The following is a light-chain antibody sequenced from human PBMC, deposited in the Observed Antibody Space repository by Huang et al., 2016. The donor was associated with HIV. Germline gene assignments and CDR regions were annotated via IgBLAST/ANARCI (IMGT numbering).Light chain of an antibody. V-gene: IGKV3-15*01. CDR1: QSVSSN. Sequence: RASQSVSSNLAWYQHKPGQAPRLLIYGASTRATGIPARFSGSGSGTEFTLTISSLRSEDFAVYYCQQYNNWPETFGPGTKVDIK. J-gene: IGKJ3*01. CDR3: QQYNNWPET. CDR2: GAS.